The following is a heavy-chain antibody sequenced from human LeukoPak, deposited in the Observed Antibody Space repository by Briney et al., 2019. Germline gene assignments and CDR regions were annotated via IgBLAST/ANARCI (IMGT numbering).Heavy chain of an antibody. CDR2: INHSGST. J-gene: IGHJ3*02. CDR3: ARRRGRPTGYSSSWYRSAFDI. CDR1: GGSFSGYY. Sequence: SETLSLTCAVYGGSFSGYYWSWIRQPPGKGLEWIGEINHSGSTNYDPSLKSRVTISVDTSKNQFSLKLSSVTAADTAVYYCARRRGRPTGYSSSWYRSAFDIWGQGTMVTVSS. V-gene: IGHV4-34*01. D-gene: IGHD6-13*01.